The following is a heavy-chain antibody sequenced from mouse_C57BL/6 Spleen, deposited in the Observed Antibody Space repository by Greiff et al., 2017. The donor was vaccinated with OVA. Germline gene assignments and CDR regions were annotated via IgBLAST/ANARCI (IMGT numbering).Heavy chain of an antibody. V-gene: IGHV2-6-1*01. Sequence: VKLVESGPGLVAPSQSLSITCTVSGFSLTSYGVHWVRQPPGKGLEWLVVIWSDGSTTYNSALKSRLSISKDNSKSQVFLKMNSLQTDDTAMYYCARHGHSNYAFYYARDYWGQGTSVTVSS. CDR2: IWSDGST. J-gene: IGHJ4*01. D-gene: IGHD2-5*01. CDR1: GFSLTSYG. CDR3: ARHGHSNYAFYYARDY.